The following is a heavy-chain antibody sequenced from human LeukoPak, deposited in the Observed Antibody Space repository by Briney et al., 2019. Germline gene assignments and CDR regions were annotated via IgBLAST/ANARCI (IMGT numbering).Heavy chain of an antibody. V-gene: IGHV4-59*01. Sequence: SETLSLTCTVSGGSISSYYWSWVRQPPGKGLEWIGHIYYSGSTNYNPSLKSRVTISVDTSKNQFSLKLSSVTAADTAVYYCSRVGITISDWGQGTLVTVSS. J-gene: IGHJ4*02. D-gene: IGHD3-9*01. CDR2: IYYSGST. CDR3: SRVGITISD. CDR1: GGSISSYY.